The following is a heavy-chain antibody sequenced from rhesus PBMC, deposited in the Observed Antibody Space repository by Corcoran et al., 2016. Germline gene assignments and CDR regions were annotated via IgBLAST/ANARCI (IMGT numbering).Heavy chain of an antibody. D-gene: IGHD6S26*01. CDR1: GGSISSGYYY. Sequence: QVQLQESGPGLVKPSETLSLTCAVSGGSISSGYYYWSWIRQPPGKGLAWIGHITYSGSTSYNPSLKSRVTMSRDTSKNQFSLKLSSVTAADTAVYYGARDGGRLVGGLDSWGQGVVVTVSS. CDR3: ARDGGRLVGGLDS. J-gene: IGHJ6*01. CDR2: ITYSGST. V-gene: IGHV4-122*02.